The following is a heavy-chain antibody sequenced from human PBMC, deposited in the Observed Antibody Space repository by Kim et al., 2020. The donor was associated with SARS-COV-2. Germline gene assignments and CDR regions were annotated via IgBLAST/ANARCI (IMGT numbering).Heavy chain of an antibody. CDR3: ARDAYYDNTGYYGLES. CDR1: GFTFDDYG. Sequence: GGSLRLSCAGSGFTFDDYGMSWVRQVPGKGLEWVAGITWKGDTVGYVDSVKGRFTISRDNAKKSLYLQMNSLRDEDTALYHCARDAYYDNTGYYGLESWGQGTLVTVSS. D-gene: IGHD3-22*01. J-gene: IGHJ5*01. CDR2: ITWKGDTV. V-gene: IGHV3-20*01.